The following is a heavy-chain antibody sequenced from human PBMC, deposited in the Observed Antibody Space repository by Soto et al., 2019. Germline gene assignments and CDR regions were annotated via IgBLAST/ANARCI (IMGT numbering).Heavy chain of an antibody. CDR3: ARGYYDSSGYYLPHDAFDI. V-gene: IGHV4-31*03. CDR1: EGSISSRGDY. Sequence: PLRLPYSVAEGSISSRGDYCSWKSKHPTRGLEWIGYIYYSGSTYYNPSLKSRVTISVDTSKNQFSLKLSSVTAADTAVYYCARGYYDSSGYYLPHDAFDIWGQGTMVTVSS. D-gene: IGHD3-22*01. CDR2: IYYSGST. J-gene: IGHJ3*02.